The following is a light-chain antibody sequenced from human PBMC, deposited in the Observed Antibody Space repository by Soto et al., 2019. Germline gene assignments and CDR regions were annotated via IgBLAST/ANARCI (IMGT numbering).Light chain of an antibody. CDR2: GNS. Sequence: QSALTQPPSVSGAPGQRVTISCTGSNSNIGAGYDVHWYQQLPGTAPKLLIYGNSNRPSGVPDRFSGSKSVTSASLAITGLQAEDEADYYCQSYDSCLSGSVFGTGTKVTVL. CDR1: NSNIGAGYD. CDR3: QSYDSCLSGSV. J-gene: IGLJ1*01. V-gene: IGLV1-40*01.